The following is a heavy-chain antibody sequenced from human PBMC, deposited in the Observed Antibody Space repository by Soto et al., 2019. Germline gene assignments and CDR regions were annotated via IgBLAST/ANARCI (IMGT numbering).Heavy chain of an antibody. CDR2: IYYSGST. D-gene: IGHD5-12*01. Sequence: SETLSLTCTVSGGSISSYYWSWIRQPPGKGLEWIGYIYYSGSTNYNPSLKSRVTISVDTSKNQFSLKLSSVTAADTAVYYCARQRWLRAHFDYWGQGTLVTVSS. CDR3: ARQRWLRAHFDY. V-gene: IGHV4-59*08. CDR1: GGSISSYY. J-gene: IGHJ4*02.